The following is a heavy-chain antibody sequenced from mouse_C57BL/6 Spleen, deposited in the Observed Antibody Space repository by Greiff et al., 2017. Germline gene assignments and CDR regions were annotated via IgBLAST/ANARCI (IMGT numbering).Heavy chain of an antibody. CDR2: IHPNSGST. CDR3: ARSNYYGSNWYFDF. D-gene: IGHD1-1*01. J-gene: IGHJ1*03. V-gene: IGHV1-64*01. Sequence: QVQLQQPGAELVKPGASVKLSCKASGYTFTSYWMHWVKQRPGQGLEWIGMIHPNSGSTNYNEKFKSKATLTVDKSSSTAYMQLSSLTSEDSAVYYCARSNYYGSNWYFDFWGTGTTVTVSS. CDR1: GYTFTSYW.